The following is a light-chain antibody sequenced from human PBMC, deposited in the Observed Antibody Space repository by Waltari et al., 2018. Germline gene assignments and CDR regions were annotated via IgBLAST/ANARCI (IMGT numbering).Light chain of an antibody. V-gene: IGKV3-20*01. CDR3: QQYDGSVVT. CDR1: QTVSTIS. J-gene: IGKJ4*01. Sequence: EIVLTQSPGTLSLSPGERATLSCWGSQTVSTISLRGYQQQPGQAPRLLIYGASNRATGIPDRFSGSGSGTDFTLTISRLEPEDFAVYYCQQYDGSVVTFGGGTKVEIK. CDR2: GAS.